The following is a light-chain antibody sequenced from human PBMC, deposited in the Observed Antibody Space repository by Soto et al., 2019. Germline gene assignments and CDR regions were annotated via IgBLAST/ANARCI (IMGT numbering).Light chain of an antibody. J-gene: IGKJ5*01. Sequence: EIVLTHSPGTLSLSPVERATPSCRASESLSSAYLAWYQQKPGQAPRLLLYGASTRATGIPDRFSGSGSGTEFTLTISRLEPEDLAVYYCQQRSNWPPITFGQGTRLEIK. CDR3: QQRSNWPPIT. CDR2: GAS. V-gene: IGKV3D-20*02. CDR1: ESLSSAY.